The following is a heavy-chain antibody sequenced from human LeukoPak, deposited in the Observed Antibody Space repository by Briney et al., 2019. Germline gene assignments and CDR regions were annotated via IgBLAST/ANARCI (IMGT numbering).Heavy chain of an antibody. CDR2: IWYDGSNK. Sequence: PGGSLRLSCAASGFTFSSYGMHWVRQAPGKGLEWVAVIWYDGSNKYYADSVKGRFTISRDNSKNTLYLQMNSLRAEDTAVYYCARDGYYYGSGRKGMDVWGQGTTVTVSS. J-gene: IGHJ6*02. V-gene: IGHV3-33*01. D-gene: IGHD3-10*01. CDR3: ARDGYYYGSGRKGMDV. CDR1: GFTFSSYG.